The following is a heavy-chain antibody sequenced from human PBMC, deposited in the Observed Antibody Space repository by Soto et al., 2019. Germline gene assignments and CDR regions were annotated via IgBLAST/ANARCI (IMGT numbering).Heavy chain of an antibody. CDR3: AGAIVDYYDSSGSRPFDY. Sequence: PSETLSLTCTVSGGSIISYSWSWLRQRTGTGLEWIGYIYYSGSTNYNPSLKSRVTISVDTSKNQFSLKLSSVTAADTAVYYCAGAIVDYYDSSGSRPFDYWGQGSLVTVSS. CDR2: IYYSGST. D-gene: IGHD3-22*01. V-gene: IGHV4-59*01. CDR1: GGSIISYS. J-gene: IGHJ4*02.